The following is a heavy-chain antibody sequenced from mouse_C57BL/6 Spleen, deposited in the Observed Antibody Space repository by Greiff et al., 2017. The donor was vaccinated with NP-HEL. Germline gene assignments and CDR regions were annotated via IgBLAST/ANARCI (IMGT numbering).Heavy chain of an antibody. CDR1: GFNIKDDY. CDR3: TSGGNLDY. V-gene: IGHV14-4*01. D-gene: IGHD2-1*01. CDR2: FDPEHGDT. Sequence: VQLKQSGAELVRPGASVKLSCTASGFNIKDDYMHWVKQRPEQGLEWIGWFDPEHGDTEYASKFQGKATISADTSSNTAYLQLSSLTSEDTAVYYCTSGGNLDYWGQGTTLTVSS. J-gene: IGHJ2*01.